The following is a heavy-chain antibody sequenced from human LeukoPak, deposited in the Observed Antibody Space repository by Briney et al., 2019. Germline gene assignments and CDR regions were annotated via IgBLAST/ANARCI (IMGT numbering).Heavy chain of an antibody. CDR2: IYYSGST. V-gene: IGHV4-39*07. J-gene: IGHJ4*02. CDR3: ARNYDSSGYFDY. D-gene: IGHD3-22*01. CDR1: GGSISSSSYY. Sequence: PSETLSLTCTVSGGSISSSSYYWGWIRQPPGKGLEWIGSIYYSGSTYYNPSLKSRVTISVDTSKNQFSLKLSSVTAADTAVYYCARNYDSSGYFDYWAREPWSPSPQ.